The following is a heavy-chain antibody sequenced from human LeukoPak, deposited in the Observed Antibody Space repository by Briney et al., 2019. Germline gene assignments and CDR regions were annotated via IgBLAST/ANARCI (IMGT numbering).Heavy chain of an antibody. Sequence: GGSLRLSCAASGFTFSSYWMSWVRQAPGKGLEWVAVISYDGSNKYYADSVKGRFTISRGNSKNTLYLQMNSLRAEDTAVYSCARGKGYYHFDYWGQGTLVIVSS. CDR2: ISYDGSNK. CDR3: ARGKGYYHFDY. J-gene: IGHJ4*02. CDR1: GFTFSSYW. V-gene: IGHV3-30*03. D-gene: IGHD3-10*01.